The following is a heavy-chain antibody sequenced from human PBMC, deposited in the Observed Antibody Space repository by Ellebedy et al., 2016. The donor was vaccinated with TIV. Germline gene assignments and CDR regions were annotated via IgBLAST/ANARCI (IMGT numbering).Heavy chain of an antibody. Sequence: GGSLRLSCAGSGITFSTYWMSWVRQAPGKGLEWVAGIRQGGSDKYYVDSVRGRFTISRDDAKNSLYLQMNSLRDEDTAVYYCATQWELYDWGQGTPVTVSS. J-gene: IGHJ4*02. CDR2: IRQGGSDK. CDR3: ATQWELYD. D-gene: IGHD1-26*01. CDR1: GITFSTYW. V-gene: IGHV3-7*01.